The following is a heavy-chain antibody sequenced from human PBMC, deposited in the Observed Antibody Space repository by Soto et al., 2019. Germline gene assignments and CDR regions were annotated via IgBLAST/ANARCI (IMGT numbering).Heavy chain of an antibody. D-gene: IGHD5-18*01. CDR3: ARGYSYAPEDY. CDR1: GFTFSSYG. V-gene: IGHV3-33*01. J-gene: IGHJ4*02. CDR2: IWYDGSNK. Sequence: QVQLVESGGGVVQPGRSLRLSCAASGFTFSSYGMHWVRQAPGKGLEWVAVIWYDGSNKYYADSVKGRLTISRDNSKNTLYLQMNSLRAEDTAVYYCARGYSYAPEDYWGQGTLVTVSS.